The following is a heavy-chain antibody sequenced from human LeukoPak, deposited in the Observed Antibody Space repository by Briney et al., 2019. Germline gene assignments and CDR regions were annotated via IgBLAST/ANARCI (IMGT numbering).Heavy chain of an antibody. CDR1: GGSISSSSYY. CDR2: IYYSGST. CDR3: ATYCSGGSCYSGFDY. Sequence: PSETLSLTCTVSGGSISSSSYYWGWIRQPPGKGLEWIGSIYYSGSTYYNPSLKSRVTISVDTSKNQFSLKLSSVTAADTAVYYCATYCSGGSCYSGFDYWGQGTLVTVSS. J-gene: IGHJ4*02. D-gene: IGHD2-15*01. V-gene: IGHV4-39*01.